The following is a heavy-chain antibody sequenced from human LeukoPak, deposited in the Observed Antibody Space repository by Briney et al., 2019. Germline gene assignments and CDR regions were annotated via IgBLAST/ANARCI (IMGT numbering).Heavy chain of an antibody. V-gene: IGHV4-59*08. CDR2: IYYTGST. CDR1: SGSISSYY. Sequence: SETLSLTCTVSSGSISSYYWSWIRQPAGKGLEWIGYIYYTGSTNYNPSLKSRVTISVDTSKNQLSLKLRSVTAADTAVYYCARQDSGTYLNPLDIWGQGTVVTVSS. D-gene: IGHD1-26*01. J-gene: IGHJ3*02. CDR3: ARQDSGTYLNPLDI.